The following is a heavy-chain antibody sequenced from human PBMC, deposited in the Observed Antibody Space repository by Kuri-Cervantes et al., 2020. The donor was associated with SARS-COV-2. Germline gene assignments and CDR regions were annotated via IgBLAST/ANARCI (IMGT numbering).Heavy chain of an antibody. V-gene: IGHV3-13*01. CDR2: IGTAGDT. CDR1: GFTFSSYD. D-gene: IGHD3-22*01. CDR3: AKDGRYYYDSSGYYPDY. Sequence: LSLTCAASGFTFSSYDMHWVRQATGKGLEWVSAIGTAGDTYYPGSVKGRFTISRDNSKNSLYLQMNSLRAGDTALYYCAKDGRYYYDSSGYYPDYWGQGTLVTVSS. J-gene: IGHJ4*02.